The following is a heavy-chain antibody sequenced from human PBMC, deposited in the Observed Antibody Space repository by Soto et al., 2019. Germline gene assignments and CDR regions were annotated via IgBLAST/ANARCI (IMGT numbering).Heavy chain of an antibody. CDR2: LWYDGSNK. Sequence: GGSVRLSCAAAGYTLSSYGVQWGRQGPGKGPPWGAVLWYDGSNKYYADSVKARFTISRDNSKNTLYLQMNSLRAEDTAVYYCARGPHRMATISYAFDIWGQGT. D-gene: IGHD5-12*01. V-gene: IGHV3-33*01. CDR1: GYTLSSYG. CDR3: ARGPHRMATISYAFDI. J-gene: IGHJ3*02.